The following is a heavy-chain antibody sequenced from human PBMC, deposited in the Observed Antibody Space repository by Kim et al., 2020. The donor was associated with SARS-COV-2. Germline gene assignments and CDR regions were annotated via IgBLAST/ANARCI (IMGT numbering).Heavy chain of an antibody. D-gene: IGHD3-10*01. CDR3: ARQGVDYYGSGSSWFDP. Sequence: LKRRVTISGDTSKNQFSLKLSSVTAADTAVYYCARQGVDYYGSGSSWFDPWGQGTLVTVSS. J-gene: IGHJ5*02. V-gene: IGHV4-59*08.